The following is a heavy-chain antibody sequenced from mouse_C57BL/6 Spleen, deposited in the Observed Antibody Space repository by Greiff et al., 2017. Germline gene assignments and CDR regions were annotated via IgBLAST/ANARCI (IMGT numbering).Heavy chain of an antibody. V-gene: IGHV1-9*01. CDR2: ILPGSGST. J-gene: IGHJ1*03. Sequence: QVQLKESGAELMKPGASVKLSCKATGYTFTGYWIEWVKQRPGHGLEWIGEILPGSGSTNYNEKFKSKATFTAAKSSTTTYMQLSSRTTEDSAIYYCARNYVSSYWYIDVWGTGTTVTVSS. CDR3: ARNYVSSYWYIDV. D-gene: IGHD1-1*01. CDR1: GYTFTGYW.